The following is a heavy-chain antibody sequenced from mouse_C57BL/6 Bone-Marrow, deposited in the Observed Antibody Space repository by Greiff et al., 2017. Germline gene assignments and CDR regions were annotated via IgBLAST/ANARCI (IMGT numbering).Heavy chain of an antibody. V-gene: IGHV1-69*01. J-gene: IGHJ4*01. D-gene: IGHD4-1*01. CDR1: GYTFTSYW. Sequence: QVQLQQPGAELVMPGASVKLSCKASGYTFTSYWMHWVKQRPGQGLEWIGEIDPSDSYTNYNQKFKGKSTLTVDKSSSTAYMQLSSLTSEDSAVYYCARRLTGPYAMDDWGQGTSVTVSS. CDR3: ARRLTGPYAMDD. CDR2: IDPSDSYT.